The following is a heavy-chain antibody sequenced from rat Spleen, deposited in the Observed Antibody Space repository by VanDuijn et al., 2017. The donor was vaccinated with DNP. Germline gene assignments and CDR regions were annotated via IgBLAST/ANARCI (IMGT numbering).Heavy chain of an antibody. Sequence: EVQLQESGPGLVKPSQSLSLTCSVTDYSITSGYGWNWIRQFPGNKVEWMAYISYSGTTGYNPSLKSRISITRDTSKNQFFLQLNSVTTEDTATYYCARGLNYGGYIYSWYFDFWGPGTMVTVSS. CDR2: ISYSGTT. V-gene: IGHV3-1*01. CDR3: ARGLNYGGYIYSWYFDF. J-gene: IGHJ1*01. CDR1: DYSITSGY. D-gene: IGHD1-11*01.